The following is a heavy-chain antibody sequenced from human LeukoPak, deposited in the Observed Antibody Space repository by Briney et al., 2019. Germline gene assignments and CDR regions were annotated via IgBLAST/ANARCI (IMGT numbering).Heavy chain of an antibody. CDR2: NYCRGST. Sequence: SETLSLTCTVSGGSISRGDYYWSWVRQPPGKGLEWIGYNYCRGSTYYNPSRKSRVTISVDTANNQSARKLSSVTAADTAVSYCAREAMSGYYYSYGMDVWGQGTTVTVSS. CDR3: AREAMSGYYYSYGMDV. CDR1: GGSISRGDYY. V-gene: IGHV4-30-4*01. J-gene: IGHJ6*02. D-gene: IGHD5-18*01.